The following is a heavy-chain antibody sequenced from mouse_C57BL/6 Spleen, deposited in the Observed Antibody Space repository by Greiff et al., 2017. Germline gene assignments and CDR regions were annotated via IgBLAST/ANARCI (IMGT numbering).Heavy chain of an antibody. CDR1: GYTFTSYW. CDR2: IDPSDSYT. CDR3: ARPPGRGYWYSDV. J-gene: IGHJ1*03. Sequence: QVQLQQPGAELVMPGASVKLSCKASGYTFTSYWMHWVKQRPGQGLEWIGEIDPSDSYTNYNQKFKGKSTLTVDKSSSTAYMQLSSLTSEDSAVYYCARPPGRGYWYSDVWGTGTTVTVSA. V-gene: IGHV1-69*01. D-gene: IGHD3-3*01.